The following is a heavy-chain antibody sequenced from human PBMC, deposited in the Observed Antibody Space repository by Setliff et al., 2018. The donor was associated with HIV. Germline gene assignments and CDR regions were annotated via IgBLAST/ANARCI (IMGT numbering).Heavy chain of an antibody. J-gene: IGHJ4*02. CDR2: IYASGSP. CDR3: ARAPRYYRGWYIPEYFDN. D-gene: IGHD6-19*01. CDR1: GGSISSVNYY. Sequence: SETLSLTCNVSGGSISSVNYYWNWIRQPAGKGLEWIGRIYASGSPTYNSSLESRVTISVDTSKNHFSLRLNSVTAADTAVYFCARAPRYYRGWYIPEYFDNWGEGTQVTVSS. V-gene: IGHV4-61*02.